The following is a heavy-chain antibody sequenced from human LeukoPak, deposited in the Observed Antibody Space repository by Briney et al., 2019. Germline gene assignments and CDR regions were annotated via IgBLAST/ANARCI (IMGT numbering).Heavy chain of an antibody. J-gene: IGHJ4*02. Sequence: GGSLRLSCAASGFTFSSYWMSWVRQAPGKGLEWVANIKQDGSEKYYVDSVKGRFTISRDNAKNSLYLQMNSLRAEDTAVYYCARDSSSSWYLGGFDYWGQGTLVTVSS. CDR3: ARDSSSSWYLGGFDY. D-gene: IGHD6-13*01. V-gene: IGHV3-7*01. CDR2: IKQDGSEK. CDR1: GFTFSSYW.